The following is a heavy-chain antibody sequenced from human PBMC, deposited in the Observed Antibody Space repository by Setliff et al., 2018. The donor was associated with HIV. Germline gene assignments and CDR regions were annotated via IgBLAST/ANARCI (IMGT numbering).Heavy chain of an antibody. CDR1: DGSISNYY. J-gene: IGHJ3*02. Sequence: SETLSLTCTVSDGSISNYYWSWFRQTPGKGLEWIGHIYYSGRTNYNPSLNSRVTISIDTSKNHFSLKLTSVTAADTAIYYCARESLAAFDIWGQGTLVTVSS. CDR2: IYYSGRT. CDR3: ARESLAAFDI. V-gene: IGHV4-59*01.